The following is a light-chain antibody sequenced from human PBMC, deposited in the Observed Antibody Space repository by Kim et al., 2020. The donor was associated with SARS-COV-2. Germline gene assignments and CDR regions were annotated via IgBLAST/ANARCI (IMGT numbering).Light chain of an antibody. CDR3: QQSYSTPWT. CDR1: QRLSSF. V-gene: IGKV1-39*01. CDR2: AAS. Sequence: IGDRVTTTCRASQRLSSFLIWYQQTPGKAPTLLIYAASNLQSGVPSRFSGSGSGTDFTLSISSLQPEDSATYYCQQSYSTPWTFGPGPKVDIK. J-gene: IGKJ1*01.